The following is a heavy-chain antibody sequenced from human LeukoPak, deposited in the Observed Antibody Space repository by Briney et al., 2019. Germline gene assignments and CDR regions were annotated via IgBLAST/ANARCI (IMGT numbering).Heavy chain of an antibody. Sequence: PSGTLSLTCAVSGGSISSIHWWNWIRQSPGKGLECIGEIYHTGSTNYHPSLKSRVTMSIDKAKNQFSLKLTSVTAADTAVYYCARGNGLPTVTNAFDIWGQGTMVTVSS. J-gene: IGHJ3*02. CDR3: ARGNGLPTVTNAFDI. CDR2: IYHTGST. V-gene: IGHV4-4*02. D-gene: IGHD4-17*01. CDR1: GGSISSIHW.